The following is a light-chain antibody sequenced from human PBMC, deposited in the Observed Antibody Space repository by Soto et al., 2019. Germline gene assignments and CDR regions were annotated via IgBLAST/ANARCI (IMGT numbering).Light chain of an antibody. Sequence: DIQMTQSPCSRSASVGDRVTITCRASQSISTYLNWYQQRPGKAPKLLIYLTSNLQSGVPSRFSGGGSGTAFTLTISSLQPEDFATYYCQKSYNIPLIFGGGTKVDIK. CDR3: QKSYNIPLI. CDR1: QSISTY. V-gene: IGKV1-39*01. CDR2: LTS. J-gene: IGKJ4*01.